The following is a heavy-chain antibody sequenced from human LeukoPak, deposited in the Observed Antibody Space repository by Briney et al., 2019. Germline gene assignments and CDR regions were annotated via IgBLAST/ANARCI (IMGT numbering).Heavy chain of an antibody. J-gene: IGHJ5*02. CDR3: AREKCDGDCYSFDP. V-gene: IGHV4-39*07. CDR1: GGSISSSSYY. D-gene: IGHD2-21*02. CDR2: IYYSGST. Sequence: SETLSLTCTVSGGSISSSSYYWGWIRQPPGKGLEWIGSIYYSGSTNYNPSLKSRVTISVDTSKNQFSLKLSSVTAADTAVYYCAREKCDGDCYSFDPWGQGTLVTVSS.